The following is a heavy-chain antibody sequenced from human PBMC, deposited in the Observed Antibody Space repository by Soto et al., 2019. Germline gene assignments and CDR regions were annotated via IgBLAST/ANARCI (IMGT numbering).Heavy chain of an antibody. CDR2: ISYDGSNK. CDR3: ARDGLRFLEWFGYYYYGMDV. D-gene: IGHD3-3*01. Sequence: PGGSLRLSCAASGFTFSSYAMHWVRQAPGKGLEWVAVISYDGSNKYYADSVKGRFTISRDNSKNTLYLQMNSLRAEDTAVYYCARDGLRFLEWFGYYYYGMDVWGPGTTVTVSS. V-gene: IGHV3-30-3*01. CDR1: GFTFSSYA. J-gene: IGHJ6*02.